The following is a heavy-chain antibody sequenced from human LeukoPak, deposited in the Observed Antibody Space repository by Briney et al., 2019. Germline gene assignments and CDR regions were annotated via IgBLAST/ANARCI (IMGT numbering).Heavy chain of an antibody. J-gene: IGHJ4*02. CDR2: IDGNGGST. D-gene: IGHD5-12*01. V-gene: IGHV3-64*01. CDR3: ARGHEYRGYGQDY. CDR1: GFTFRSYA. Sequence: PGGSLRLSCAASGFTFRSYAMHWVRQAPGKGLEYVSAIDGNGGSTYYANSVKGRFTISRDNSKNTLYLQIGSLSTEDTAVYYCARGHEYRGYGQDYWGQGTLVTVSS.